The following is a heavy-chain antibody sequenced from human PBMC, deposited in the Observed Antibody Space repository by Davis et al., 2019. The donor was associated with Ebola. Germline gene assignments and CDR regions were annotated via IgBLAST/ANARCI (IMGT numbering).Heavy chain of an antibody. J-gene: IGHJ4*02. D-gene: IGHD5-18*01. CDR1: GCSISSYY. CDR2: IYYSGST. V-gene: IGHV4-59*08. CDR3: ARRVNSYGYGGLDY. Sequence: PSETLSLTCTASGCSISSYYWSWIRQPPGKGLEWIGYIYYSGSTNYTPSLKSRVTISVDTSKNQFSLKLSSVTAADTAVYYCARRVNSYGYGGLDYWGQGTLVTVSS.